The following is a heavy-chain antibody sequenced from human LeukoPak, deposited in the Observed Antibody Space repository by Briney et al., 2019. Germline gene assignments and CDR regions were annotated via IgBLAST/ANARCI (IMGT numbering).Heavy chain of an antibody. CDR2: IYYSGST. CDR1: GGSISSGDYY. Sequence: SETLSLTCTVSGGSISSGDYYWSWIRQPPGKGLEWIGYIYYSGSTYYNPSLKSRVTISVDTSRNQFSLKLSSVTAADTAVYYCARVPSHSSSRIDYWGQGTLVTVSS. CDR3: ARVPSHSSSRIDY. V-gene: IGHV4-30-4*08. J-gene: IGHJ4*02. D-gene: IGHD6-13*01.